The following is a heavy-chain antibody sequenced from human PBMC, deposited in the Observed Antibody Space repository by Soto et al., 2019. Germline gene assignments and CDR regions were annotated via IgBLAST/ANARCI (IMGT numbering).Heavy chain of an antibody. CDR1: GYSFMKYG. D-gene: IGHD2-2*01. Sequence: ASVKVSCKGSGYSFMKYGINWVRQAPGQGLEWVGWISPYSGYTHSAQKFHGRLTLTTDTAASTAYMELRILRSADTALSYCAREANVLGPAAQPWRFGSWGKGTLVTVSS. CDR2: ISPYSGYT. V-gene: IGHV1-18*01. J-gene: IGHJ4*02. CDR3: AREANVLGPAAQPWRFGS.